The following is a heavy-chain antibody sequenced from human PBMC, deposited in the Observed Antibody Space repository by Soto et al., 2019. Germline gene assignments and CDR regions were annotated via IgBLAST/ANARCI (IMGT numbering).Heavy chain of an antibody. CDR2: INPSGGST. CDR3: ARPAVVTRGAFDI. V-gene: IGHV1-46*03. Sequence: SVKVACKGSGYTFTSYYMHWVRQTPGQGLEWMGIINPSGGSTSYAQKFQGRVTMTRDTSTSTVYMELSSLRSEDTAVYYCARPAVVTRGAFDIWGQGTMVT. CDR1: GYTFTSYY. D-gene: IGHD2-21*02. J-gene: IGHJ3*02.